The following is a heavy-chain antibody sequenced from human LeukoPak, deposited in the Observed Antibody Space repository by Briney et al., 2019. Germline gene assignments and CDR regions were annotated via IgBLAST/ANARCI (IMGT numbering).Heavy chain of an antibody. D-gene: IGHD1-26*01. CDR1: GFTFSSYW. CDR2: IKQDGSEK. Sequence: PGGSLRLSCAASGFTFSSYWMSCVRQAPGKGLEWGANIKQDGSEKYYVDSVKGRFTISRDNAKNSLYLQMNSLRAEDTAVYYCARVKWELLDNWFDPWGQGTLVTVSS. CDR3: ARVKWELLDNWFDP. V-gene: IGHV3-7*01. J-gene: IGHJ5*02.